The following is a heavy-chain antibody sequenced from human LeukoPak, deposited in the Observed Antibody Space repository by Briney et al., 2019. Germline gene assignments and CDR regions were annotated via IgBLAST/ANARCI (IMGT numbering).Heavy chain of an antibody. J-gene: IGHJ3*02. CDR3: AKARGLIGGAFDI. Sequence: GALRLSCAASGFTFGDYIMHWVRQAPGKGLEWVSLISWDGDTTYYADSVKGRFTSSRDNSKNSLFLQMNSLRTEDTALYYCAKARGLIGGAFDIWGQGTMVTVSS. V-gene: IGHV3-43*01. D-gene: IGHD3-22*01. CDR2: ISWDGDTT. CDR1: GFTFGDYI.